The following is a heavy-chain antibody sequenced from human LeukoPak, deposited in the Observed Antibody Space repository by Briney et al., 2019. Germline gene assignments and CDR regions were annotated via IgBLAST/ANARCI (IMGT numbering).Heavy chain of an antibody. J-gene: IGHJ5*02. V-gene: IGHV4-59*01. CDR1: GGSISSYY. D-gene: IGHD3-22*01. Sequence: SETLSLTCTVSGGSISSYYWSWIRQPPGQGLEWIGYIYYSGSTNYNPSLKSRVTISVDTSKNQFYLKLSSVTAADTAVYYCARLGGYYYDSSGPWGQGTLVTVSS. CDR3: ARLGGYYYDSSGP. CDR2: IYYSGST.